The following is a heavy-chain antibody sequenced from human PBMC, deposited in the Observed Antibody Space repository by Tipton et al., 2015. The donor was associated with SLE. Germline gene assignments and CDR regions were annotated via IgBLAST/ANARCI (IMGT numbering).Heavy chain of an antibody. CDR2: IYYSGST. V-gene: IGHV4-39*01. CDR3: ARRASPFPFDY. Sequence: TLSLTCTVSGGSISSSSYYWGWIRQPPGKGLEWIGSIYYSGSTYYNPSLKSRVTISVDTSKNQFSLKLSSVTAADTAVYYCARRASPFPFDYWGQGTLVTVSS. J-gene: IGHJ4*02. CDR1: GGSISSSSYY.